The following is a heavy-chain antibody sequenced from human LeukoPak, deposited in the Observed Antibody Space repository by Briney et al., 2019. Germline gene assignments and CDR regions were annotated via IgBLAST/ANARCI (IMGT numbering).Heavy chain of an antibody. V-gene: IGHV4-34*09. CDR3: ARGPFAYYFYYFDY. Sequence: SETLSLTCAVYGGSFSGYYWSWIRQPPGKGLEWIGYIYYSGSTYYNPSLKSRVTISVDTSKNQFSLKLSSVTAADTAVYYCARGPFAYYFYYFDYWGQGTLVTVSS. CDR2: IYYSGST. J-gene: IGHJ4*02. D-gene: IGHD3-16*01. CDR1: GGSFSGYY.